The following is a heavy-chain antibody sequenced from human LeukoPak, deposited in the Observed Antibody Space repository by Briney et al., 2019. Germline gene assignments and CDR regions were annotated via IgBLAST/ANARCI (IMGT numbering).Heavy chain of an antibody. CDR3: ARDQGEQWLVPHYDYYGMDV. CDR2: ISAYNGNT. Sequence: ASVKVSSTASGYTFTSYGISWVRQAPGQGLEWLGWISAYNGNTNYAKKLQGRVTMTTDTSTSTAYMELRSLRSDDTAVYYCARDQGEQWLVPHYDYYGMDVWGQGTTVTVSS. V-gene: IGHV1-18*01. J-gene: IGHJ6*02. CDR1: GYTFTSYG. D-gene: IGHD6-19*01.